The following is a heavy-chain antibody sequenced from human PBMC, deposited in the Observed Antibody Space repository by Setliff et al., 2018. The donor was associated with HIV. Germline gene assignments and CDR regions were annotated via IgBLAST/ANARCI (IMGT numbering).Heavy chain of an antibody. CDR2: IIPIFGTT. V-gene: IGHV1-69*05. CDR3: ASAGAWQRNALDI. D-gene: IGHD5-12*01. J-gene: IGHJ3*02. Sequence: ASVKVSCKASGGTFSSYAISWVRQAPGQGLEWMGGIIPIFGTTNYAQKFQGRVTITTDESTTTAYMELSSLRSEDTALYYCASAGAWQRNALDIWGQGTMVTVSS. CDR1: GGTFSSYA.